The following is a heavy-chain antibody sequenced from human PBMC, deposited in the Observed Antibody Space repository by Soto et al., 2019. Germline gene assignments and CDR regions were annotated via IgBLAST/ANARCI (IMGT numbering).Heavy chain of an antibody. CDR2: ISPSGGDI. V-gene: IGHV3-48*02. Sequence: EVQLVESGGGLVQPGGPRGLPFAAPGFKFGSNNINWVAQAPGKGLEWLSYISPSGGDIYSADSVKGRITISRDNAKNLLYLEMNRLRDEDTAMYFCARGATAVTTVGDYWGQGTLVTVSS. J-gene: IGHJ4*02. D-gene: IGHD4-17*01. CDR1: GFKFGSNN. CDR3: ARGATAVTTVGDY.